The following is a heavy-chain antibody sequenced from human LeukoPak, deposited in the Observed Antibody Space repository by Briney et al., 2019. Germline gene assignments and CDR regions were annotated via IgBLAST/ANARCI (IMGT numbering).Heavy chain of an antibody. V-gene: IGHV4-38-2*02. J-gene: IGHJ6*03. CDR3: ARVESSGWYEDYYYYMDV. CDR1: GYSISSGYY. CDR2: IYRRGST. D-gene: IGHD6-19*01. Sequence: ASETLSLTCTVSGYSISSGYYWGWIRQSPGKGLEWIGNIYRRGSTHYNPSLKSRVTISVDTSKNQFSLKLSSVTAADTAVYYCARVESSGWYEDYYYYMDVWGKGTTVSVSS.